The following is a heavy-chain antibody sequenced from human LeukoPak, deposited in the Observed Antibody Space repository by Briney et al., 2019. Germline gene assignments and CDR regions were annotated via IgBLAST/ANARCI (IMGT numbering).Heavy chain of an antibody. D-gene: IGHD2-2*02. CDR3: ARHGYGIVVVPAAIHDAFDI. J-gene: IGHJ3*02. V-gene: IGHV4-38-2*01. CDR2: IYHSGST. Sequence: PETLSLTCAVSGYSISSGYYWGWIRQPPGKGLEWIGSIYHSGSTYYNPSLKSRVTISVDTSKNQFSLKLSSVTAADTAVNYCARHGYGIVVVPAAIHDAFDIWGQGTMVTVSS. CDR1: GYSISSGYY.